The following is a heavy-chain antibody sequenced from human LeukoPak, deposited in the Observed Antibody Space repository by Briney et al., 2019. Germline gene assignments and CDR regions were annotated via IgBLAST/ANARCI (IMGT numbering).Heavy chain of an antibody. V-gene: IGHV3-66*02. D-gene: IGHD3-16*01. J-gene: IGHJ5*02. CDR3: ARDYGGDGFDP. CDR2: IYSGGST. Sequence: GGSLRLSCAASRFTVSSNYMSWVRQAPGKGLEWVSVIYSGGSTYYADSVKGRFTISRDNSKNTLYLQMNSLRAEDTAVYYCARDYGGDGFDPWGQGTLVTVSS. CDR1: RFTVSSNY.